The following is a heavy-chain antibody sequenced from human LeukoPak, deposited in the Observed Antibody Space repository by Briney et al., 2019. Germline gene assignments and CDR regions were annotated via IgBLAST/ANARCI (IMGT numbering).Heavy chain of an antibody. J-gene: IGHJ4*02. D-gene: IGHD6-13*01. CDR2: IYYSGST. CDR1: GGSISSSSYY. CDR3: ARQGIRGQYLVHFDF. Sequence: PSETLSLTCTVSGGSISSSSYYWGWIRQPPGKGLEWIGSIYYSGSTYYNPSLKSRVTISVDTSKNQFSLKLRSVTAADTAVYYCARQGIRGQYLVHFDFWGRGTLVTVSS. V-gene: IGHV4-39*01.